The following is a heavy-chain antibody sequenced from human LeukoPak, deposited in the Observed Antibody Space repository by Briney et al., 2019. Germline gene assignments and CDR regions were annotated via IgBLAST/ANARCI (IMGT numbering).Heavy chain of an antibody. Sequence: SETLSLTCTVSGGSISSYYWSWIRQPPGKGLEWIGEINHSGSTNYNPSLKSRVTISVDTSKNQFSLKLSSVTAADTAVYYCARGRMVRGTKVFDPWGQGTLVTVSS. CDR3: ARGRMVRGTKVFDP. CDR1: GGSISSYY. J-gene: IGHJ5*02. V-gene: IGHV4-34*01. D-gene: IGHD3-10*01. CDR2: INHSGST.